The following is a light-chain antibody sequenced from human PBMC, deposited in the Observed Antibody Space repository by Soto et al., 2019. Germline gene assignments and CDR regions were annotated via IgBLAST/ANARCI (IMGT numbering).Light chain of an antibody. J-gene: IGKJ1*01. Sequence: IQMTQSPSSLAASLGARVTLPXQASQDIRGYFNWDQQEPGXPPKXXXDHXSSLQRGGPSRLCGSGSGTDFTLTISSLQPEDFATYYCQQSYRTPKTFGQGTKVDIK. V-gene: IGKV1-39*01. CDR2: HXS. CDR1: QDIRGY. CDR3: QQSYRTPKT.